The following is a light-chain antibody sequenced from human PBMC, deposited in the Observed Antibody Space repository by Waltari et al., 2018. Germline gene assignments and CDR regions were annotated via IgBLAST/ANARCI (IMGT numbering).Light chain of an antibody. CDR3: AAWDDSLSGPV. J-gene: IGLJ3*02. V-gene: IGLV1-47*01. CDR2: RSK. Sequence: QSVLTQPPSASGTPGQRVTISCSGSSSDIGSTYVYWYQQLPGTAPKLLIYRSKPRPSAVPDRFSGSRSGTSASLAISVLRSEDEADYHCAAWDDSLSGPVFGGGTKLTVL. CDR1: SSDIGSTY.